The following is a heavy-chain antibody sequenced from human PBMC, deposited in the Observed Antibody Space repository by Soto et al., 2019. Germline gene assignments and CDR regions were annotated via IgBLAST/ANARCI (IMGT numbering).Heavy chain of an antibody. CDR2: IWYDGSNK. J-gene: IGHJ6*02. Sequence: GGSLRLSCAASGFTFSSYGMHWVRQAPGKGLEWVAVIWYDGSNKYYADSVKGRFTISRDNSKNTLYLQMNSLRAEDTAVYYCARPYCSSTSCYVGYGMDVWGQGTTVTVSS. CDR3: ARPYCSSTSCYVGYGMDV. V-gene: IGHV3-33*01. D-gene: IGHD2-2*01. CDR1: GFTFSSYG.